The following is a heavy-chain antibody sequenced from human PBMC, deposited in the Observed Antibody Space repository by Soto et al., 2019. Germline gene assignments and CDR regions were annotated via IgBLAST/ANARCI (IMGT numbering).Heavy chain of an antibody. CDR2: ISYDGSNR. CDR1: GFTFSIYA. V-gene: IGHV3-30-3*01. D-gene: IGHD2-15*01. Sequence: GEYLKMSCAASGFTFSIYAMHLVLPAPGKGLDWVAVISYDGSNRCYAYSVKGRFTISRDNSKNTLYLQMHSLRAEDTAVYYCARDFVVVVAATRTDAFDIWGQGTMVTVSS. CDR3: ARDFVVVVAATRTDAFDI. J-gene: IGHJ3*02.